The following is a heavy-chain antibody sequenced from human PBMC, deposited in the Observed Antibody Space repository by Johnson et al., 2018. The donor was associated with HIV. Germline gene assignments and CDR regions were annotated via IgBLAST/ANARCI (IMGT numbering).Heavy chain of an antibody. CDR2: ISYDGSNK. J-gene: IGHJ3*02. CDR1: GFTFSSYA. CDR3: TKDGGYYGSRYSCPGGAFDI. Sequence: QVQLVESGGGLVQPGGSLRLSCAASGFTFSSYAMHWVRQAPGKGLEWVAVISYDGSNKYYADSVKGRFTISRDNSKNTLYLQMNSLRVEDTDRYYCTKDGGYYGSRYSCPGGAFDIWGQGTMVTVSS. V-gene: IGHV3-30*18. D-gene: IGHD2-2*01.